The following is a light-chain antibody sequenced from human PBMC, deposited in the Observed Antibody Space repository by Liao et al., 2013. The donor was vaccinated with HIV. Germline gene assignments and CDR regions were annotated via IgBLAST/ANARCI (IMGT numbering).Light chain of an antibody. Sequence: SYVLTQAPSVSVAPGTTASITCEGINIGNRRVHWYQQRPGQAPVLVIYSDLYRPSGIPERFSGSNSGNTATLTISRVEAGDEADYFCQVSESSSNQVVFGGGTQLTVL. V-gene: IGLV3-21*01. CDR2: SDL. CDR1: NIGNRR. CDR3: QVSESSSNQVV. J-gene: IGLJ3*02.